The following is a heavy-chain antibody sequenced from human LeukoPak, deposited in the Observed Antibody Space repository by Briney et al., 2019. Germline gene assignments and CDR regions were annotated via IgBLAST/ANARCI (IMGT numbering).Heavy chain of an antibody. CDR3: ARAQKYSYDAFDI. Sequence: GGSLRLSCAASGFTFSSYSMNWVRQAPGKGLEYVSYISSGSGTIYYADSVKGRFTISRDNAKNSLYLQMNSLSAEDTAVYYCARAQKYSYDAFDIWCQGTMVTVSS. CDR2: ISSGSGTI. CDR1: GFTFSSYS. D-gene: IGHD4-11*01. J-gene: IGHJ3*02. V-gene: IGHV3-48*04.